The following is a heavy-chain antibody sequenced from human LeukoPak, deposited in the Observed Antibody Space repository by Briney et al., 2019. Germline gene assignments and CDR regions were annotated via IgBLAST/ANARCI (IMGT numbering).Heavy chain of an antibody. CDR3: ARGPRYYYGSGSYLWYFDY. Sequence: SETLSLTCTVSGGSISSYYWSWIRQPPGKGLEWIGYIYYSGSTNYNPSLKSRVTISVDTSKNQFSLKLSSVTAADTAVYYCARGPRYYYGSGSYLWYFDYWGQGTLVTVSS. CDR2: IYYSGST. J-gene: IGHJ4*02. D-gene: IGHD3-10*01. CDR1: GGSISSYY. V-gene: IGHV4-59*01.